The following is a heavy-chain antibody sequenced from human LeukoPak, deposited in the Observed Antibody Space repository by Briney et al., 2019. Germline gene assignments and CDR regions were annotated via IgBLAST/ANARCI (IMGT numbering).Heavy chain of an antibody. J-gene: IGHJ6*03. CDR1: GGSISSSSYY. Sequence: PSETLSLTCTVSGGSISSSSYYWGRIRQPPGKGLEWIGEINHSGSTNYNPSLKSRVTISVDTSKNQFSLKLSSVTAADTAVYYCARVRLLLKTGIYYYYMDVWGKGTTVTVSS. V-gene: IGHV4-39*07. CDR3: ARVRLLLKTGIYYYYMDV. D-gene: IGHD2/OR15-2a*01. CDR2: INHSGST.